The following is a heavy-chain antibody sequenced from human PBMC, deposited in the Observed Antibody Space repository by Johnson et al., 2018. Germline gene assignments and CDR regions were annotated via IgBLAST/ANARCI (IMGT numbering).Heavy chain of an antibody. CDR3: ATLGGGLPICGGACSCYVYGMDC. D-gene: IGHD2-21*02. J-gene: IGHJ6*02. CDR1: GYTFSSFH. CDR2: INTNAGNT. Sequence: VQLVQSGAEVKKPGASVKVSCKASGYTFSSFHMHWVRQAPGQGLEWLGIINTNAGNTDYAQKFQDRFTMTRDTSTSPVYIELGRLRSEDAAGDYWATLGGGLPICGGACSCYVYGMDCWGQGPTVTVSS. V-gene: IGHV1-46*01.